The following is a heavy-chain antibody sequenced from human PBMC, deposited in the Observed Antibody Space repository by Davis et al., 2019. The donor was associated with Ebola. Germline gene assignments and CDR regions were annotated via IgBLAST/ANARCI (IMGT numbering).Heavy chain of an antibody. D-gene: IGHD2-2*01. J-gene: IGHJ4*02. V-gene: IGHV3-74*01. Sequence: GESLKISCAASGFSFSSTWMHWVRQAPGKGLVWVSRINSDGSSTSYADSVKGRFTISRDNAKNSLYLQMNSLRAEDTAVYYCARDASSSYFFIDYWGQGTMVTVSS. CDR3: ARDASSSYFFIDY. CDR1: GFSFSSTW. CDR2: INSDGSST.